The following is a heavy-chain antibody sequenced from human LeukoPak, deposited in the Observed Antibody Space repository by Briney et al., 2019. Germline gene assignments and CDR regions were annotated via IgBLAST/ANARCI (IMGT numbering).Heavy chain of an antibody. Sequence: ASVKVSCKASGGTFSSYAISWVRQAPGQGLEWRGWISAYNGNTNYAQKLQGRVTMTTDTSTSTAYMELRSLRSDDTAVYYCARDPVRFLEWLSYSWFDPWGQGTLVTVSS. CDR2: ISAYNGNT. CDR1: GGTFSSYA. D-gene: IGHD3-3*01. V-gene: IGHV1-18*01. CDR3: ARDPVRFLEWLSYSWFDP. J-gene: IGHJ5*02.